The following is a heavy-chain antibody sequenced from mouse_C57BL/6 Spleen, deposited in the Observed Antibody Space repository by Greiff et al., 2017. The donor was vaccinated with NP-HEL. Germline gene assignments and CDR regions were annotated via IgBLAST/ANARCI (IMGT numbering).Heavy chain of an antibody. CDR1: GFSLTSYG. D-gene: IGHD2-5*01. J-gene: IGHJ3*01. Sequence: VQVVESGPGLVQPSQSLSITCTVSGFSLTSYGVHWVRQSPGKGLEWLGVIWRGGSTDYNAAFMSRLSITKDNSKSQVFFKMNSLQADDTAIYYCAKKGSNYEGFAYWGQGTLVTVSA. V-gene: IGHV2-5*01. CDR3: AKKGSNYEGFAY. CDR2: IWRGGST.